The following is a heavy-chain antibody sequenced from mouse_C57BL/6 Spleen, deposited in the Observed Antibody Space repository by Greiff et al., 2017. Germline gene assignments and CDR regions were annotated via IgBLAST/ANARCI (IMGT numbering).Heavy chain of an antibody. CDR3: AREDYGSSYGYFDV. J-gene: IGHJ1*03. CDR1: GYSFTDYN. Sequence: VQLQQSGPELVKPGASVKISCKASGYSFTDYNMNWVKQSNGKSLEWIGVINPNYGTTSYNQKFKGKATLTVDQSSSPAYMQLNSLTSEDSAVYYCAREDYGSSYGYFDVWGTGTTVTVSS. V-gene: IGHV1-39*01. D-gene: IGHD1-1*01. CDR2: INPNYGTT.